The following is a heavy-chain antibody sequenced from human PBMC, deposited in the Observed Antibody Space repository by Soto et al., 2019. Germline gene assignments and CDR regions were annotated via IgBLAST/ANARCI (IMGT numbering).Heavy chain of an antibody. J-gene: IGHJ3*02. CDR2: IHYTGST. CDR3: ARGSRSDRTNGAFDI. D-gene: IGHD1-7*01. CDR1: GGSISNYY. V-gene: IGHV4-59*01. Sequence: SETLSLTCTVSGGSISNYYWTWIRHPPGKKLEWIGYIHYTGSTNYNPSLKSRVTISVDTSKNQFSLKLYSVTTADTAVYYCARGSRSDRTNGAFDIWGQGTMVTVSS.